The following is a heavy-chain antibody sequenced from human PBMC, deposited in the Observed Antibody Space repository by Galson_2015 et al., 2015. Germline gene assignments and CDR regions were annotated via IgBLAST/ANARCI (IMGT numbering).Heavy chain of an antibody. Sequence: SLRLSCAASGFAFSPYTMGWVRQAPGKGLEWVSAILSDGTTSYIDSVKGRFTISRDNSKSTVYLQMNSLRAEDTAVYYCARGGDYIRYYYYGMDVWGQGTTVTVSS. CDR2: ILSDGTT. CDR3: ARGGDYIRYYYYGMDV. J-gene: IGHJ6*02. CDR1: GFAFSPYT. D-gene: IGHD4-17*01. V-gene: IGHV3-23*01.